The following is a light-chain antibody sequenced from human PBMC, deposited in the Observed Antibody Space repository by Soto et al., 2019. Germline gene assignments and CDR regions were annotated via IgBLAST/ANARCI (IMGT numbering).Light chain of an antibody. CDR3: QQYDYWPRT. V-gene: IGKV3-15*01. J-gene: IGKJ1*01. Sequence: EIVLTQSPGTLSLSPGERVTLSCRASQSVSSNLAWYQQKPGQAPRLLIYGASTRATGIPARFSGSGSGTEFTLTISSLQSEDFAVYYCQQYDYWPRTFGQGTKVDIK. CDR2: GAS. CDR1: QSVSSN.